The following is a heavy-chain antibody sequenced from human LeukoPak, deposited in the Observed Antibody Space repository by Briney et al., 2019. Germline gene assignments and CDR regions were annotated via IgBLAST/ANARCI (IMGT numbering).Heavy chain of an antibody. CDR3: ARRAPSHDFDD. Sequence: GGSLRLSCAASGFTFSDYYMSWIRQAPGKGLEWVSYISSSGSIIYYADSVKGRFTISRDNAKNSLYLQMNSLRVEDTALYYCARRAPSHDFDDWGQGTLVTVSS. CDR2: ISSSGSII. V-gene: IGHV3-11*04. CDR1: GFTFSDYY. J-gene: IGHJ4*02.